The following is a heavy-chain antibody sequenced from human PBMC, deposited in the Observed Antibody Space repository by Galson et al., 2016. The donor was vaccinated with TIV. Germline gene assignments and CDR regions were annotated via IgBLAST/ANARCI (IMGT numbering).Heavy chain of an antibody. J-gene: IGHJ6*02. CDR1: GYTFTSYA. Sequence: SVKVSCKASGYTFTSYAIHWVRQAPGQRLEWMGWLNAGNGDLKYSQKFQGRVTITRDTSASTAYMELRSLRSDDTAVYYCAREYYYYAMDVWGQGTTVTVSS. V-gene: IGHV1-3*01. CDR2: LNAGNGDL. CDR3: AREYYYYAMDV.